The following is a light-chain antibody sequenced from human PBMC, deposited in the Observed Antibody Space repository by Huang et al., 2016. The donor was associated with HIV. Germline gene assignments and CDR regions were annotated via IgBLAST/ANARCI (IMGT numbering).Light chain of an antibody. V-gene: IGKV4-1*01. CDR3: QQYYSSPFT. J-gene: IGKJ3*01. CDR1: QTILHDSDSRNY. Sequence: DIVMTQSPDSLAVYLGERATINCKSSQTILHDSDSRNYLAWYQQKPGQPPKLLIHWASIRKSGVPDLFIGSGSGTNFTLTISSLRAEDVAVYYCQQYYSSPFTFGPGTNVDI. CDR2: WAS.